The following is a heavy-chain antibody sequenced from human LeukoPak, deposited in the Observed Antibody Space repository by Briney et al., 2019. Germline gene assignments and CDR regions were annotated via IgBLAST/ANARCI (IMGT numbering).Heavy chain of an antibody. J-gene: IGHJ4*02. Sequence: VASVKVSCKASAYSFTGYYIHWVRRAPGQGLEWMGWINAKSGGTNYAQKFQGRVTMARDTSISTAYMELSRLTSDDTAVYYCAREGLGGLLLDYWGQGTLVTVSS. V-gene: IGHV1-2*02. D-gene: IGHD2/OR15-2a*01. CDR3: AREGLGGLLLDY. CDR1: AYSFTGYY. CDR2: INAKSGGT.